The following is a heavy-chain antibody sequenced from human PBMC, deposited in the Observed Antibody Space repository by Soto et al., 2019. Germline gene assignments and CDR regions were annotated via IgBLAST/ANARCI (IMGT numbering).Heavy chain of an antibody. CDR3: ARSMTTVTTNDY. V-gene: IGHV4-30-2*01. D-gene: IGHD4-17*01. J-gene: IGHJ4*02. Sequence: SETLSLTCAVSGGSISSGGYSWSWIRQPPGKGLEWIGYIYHSGSTYYNPSLKGRVTISLDRSKNQFSLKLTSVTAADTAVYDCARSMTTVTTNDYWGQGTLVTGSS. CDR1: GGSISSGGYS. CDR2: IYHSGST.